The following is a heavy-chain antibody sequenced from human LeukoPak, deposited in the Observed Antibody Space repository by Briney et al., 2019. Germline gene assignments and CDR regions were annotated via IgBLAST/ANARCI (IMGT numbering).Heavy chain of an antibody. CDR3: ARAIVGATDRYFDY. CDR2: INHSGST. CDR1: GGSFSGYY. D-gene: IGHD1-26*01. V-gene: IGHV4-34*01. J-gene: IGHJ4*02. Sequence: SETLSLTCAVYGGSFSGYYWSWIRQPPGKGLEWIGEINHSGSTNYNPSFKSRVTISVDTSKNQFSLKLSSVTAADTAVYYCARAIVGATDRYFDYWGQGTLVTVSS.